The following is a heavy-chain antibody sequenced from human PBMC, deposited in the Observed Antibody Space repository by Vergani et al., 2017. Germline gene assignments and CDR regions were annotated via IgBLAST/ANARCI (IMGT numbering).Heavy chain of an antibody. Sequence: QVQLVQSGAEVKKPGASVKVSCKASGYTFTGYYMHWVRQAPGQGLEWMGWINPNSGGTNYAQKFQGRVTMTRDTSISKAYMELSRLRSDDTAVYYCARGDRETDTQRDYYYYYMDVWGKGTTVTVSS. V-gene: IGHV1-2*02. J-gene: IGHJ6*03. CDR1: GYTFTGYY. D-gene: IGHD2-2*02. CDR2: INPNSGGT. CDR3: ARGDRETDTQRDYYYYYMDV.